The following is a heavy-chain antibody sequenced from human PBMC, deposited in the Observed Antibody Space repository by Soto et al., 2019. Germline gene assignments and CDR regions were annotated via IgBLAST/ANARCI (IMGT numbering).Heavy chain of an antibody. V-gene: IGHV3-48*01. CDR2: ISSGSSNI. D-gene: IGHD2-2*01. Sequence: EVQLVESGGGLVQPGGSLRLSCAASGFTFSNYSMNWVRQATGKGLEWVSYISSGSSNIYYADSVKGRFTISRDNAKNSLYLQVDSLRAEDTAVYYATRSAYMDVWGTGTPVTVSS. CDR1: GFTFSNYS. CDR3: TRSAYMDV. J-gene: IGHJ6*03.